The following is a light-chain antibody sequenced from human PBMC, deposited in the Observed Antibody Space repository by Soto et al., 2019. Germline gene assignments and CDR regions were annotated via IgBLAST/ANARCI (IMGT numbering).Light chain of an antibody. CDR2: EVS. CDR1: SSDVGGYND. CDR3: TSYAGRNNVV. V-gene: IGLV2-8*01. Sequence: QSALTQPPSASGSPGQSVTISCTGTSSDVGGYNDVSWYQHHPGKAPKLMIYEVSKRPSGVPDCFSGSKSGNTASLTVSGLKAEDEADYYCTSYAGRNNVVFGGGTKLTVL. J-gene: IGLJ2*01.